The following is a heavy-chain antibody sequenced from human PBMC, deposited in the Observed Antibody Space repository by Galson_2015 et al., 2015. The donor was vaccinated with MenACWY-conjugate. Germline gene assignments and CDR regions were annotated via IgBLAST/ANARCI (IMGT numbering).Heavy chain of an antibody. CDR3: ARDRGAFSSAIPGNYFDP. Sequence: SLRLSCAASGFTFSRYWVHWVRQAPGKGLVWVSRIDSEGTSTTYADSVKGRFTISRDNAKNTLYLQMNSLRAEDTAVYYCARDRGAFSSAIPGNYFDPWGQGTLVTVSS. CDR1: GFTFSRYW. D-gene: IGHD3-3*01. J-gene: IGHJ5*02. CDR2: IDSEGTST. V-gene: IGHV3-74*01.